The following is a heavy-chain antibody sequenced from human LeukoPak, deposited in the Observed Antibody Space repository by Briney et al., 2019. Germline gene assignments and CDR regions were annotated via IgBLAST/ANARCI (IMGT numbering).Heavy chain of an antibody. CDR2: IIPIFGTA. J-gene: IGHJ5*02. CDR3: ARTPYSSSSRYWFDP. D-gene: IGHD6-6*01. CDR1: GGTFSSYA. V-gene: IGHV1-69*05. Sequence: SVKVSCTASGGTFSSYAISWVRQAPGQGLEWMGGIIPIFGTANYAQKFQGRVTITTDESTSTAYMELSSLRSEDTAVYYCARTPYSSSSRYWFDPWGQGTLVTVSS.